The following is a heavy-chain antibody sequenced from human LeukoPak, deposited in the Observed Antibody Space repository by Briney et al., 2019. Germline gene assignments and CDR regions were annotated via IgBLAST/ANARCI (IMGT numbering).Heavy chain of an antibody. J-gene: IGHJ4*02. Sequence: SVKVSCKASGGTFSSYVISWVRQAPGQGLEWMGRIIPILGIANYAQKFQGRVTITADKSTSTAYMELSSLRSEDTAVYYCARDSLGYCTNGVCYPFDYWGQGTLVTVSS. CDR1: GGTFSSYV. D-gene: IGHD2-8*01. CDR3: ARDSLGYCTNGVCYPFDY. CDR2: IIPILGIA. V-gene: IGHV1-69*04.